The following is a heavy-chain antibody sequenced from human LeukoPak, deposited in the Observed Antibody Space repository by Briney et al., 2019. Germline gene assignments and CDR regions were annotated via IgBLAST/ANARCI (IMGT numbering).Heavy chain of an antibody. V-gene: IGHV1-8*01. Sequence: ASVKVSCKASGYTFTSYDINWVRQATGQGLEWMGWMNPNSGNTGYAQKFQGRVTMTRNTSISTAYMELSSLRSEDTAVYYCAREVCSSTSCSPPLSYGINNWFDPWGQGTLVTVSS. J-gene: IGHJ5*02. D-gene: IGHD2-2*01. CDR2: MNPNSGNT. CDR3: AREVCSSTSCSPPLSYGINNWFDP. CDR1: GYTFTSYD.